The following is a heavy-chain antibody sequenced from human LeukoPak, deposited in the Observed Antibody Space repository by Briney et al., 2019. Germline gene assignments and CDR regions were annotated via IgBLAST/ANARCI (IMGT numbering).Heavy chain of an antibody. CDR3: ARSQLSYSSSFDY. J-gene: IGHJ4*02. V-gene: IGHV3-23*01. D-gene: IGHD6-6*01. Sequence: PGGSLRLSCAASGFTFSSYAMSWVRQAPGKGLEWVSAISGSGGSTYYADSVKGRFTISSDNSKNTLYLQMNSLRAEDTAVYYCARSQLSYSSSFDYWGRGTLVTVSS. CDR1: GFTFSSYA. CDR2: ISGSGGST.